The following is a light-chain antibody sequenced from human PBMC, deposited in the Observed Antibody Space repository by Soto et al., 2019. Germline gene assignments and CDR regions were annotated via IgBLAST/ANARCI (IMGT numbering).Light chain of an antibody. CDR2: GHN. V-gene: IGLV1-44*01. J-gene: IGLJ3*02. Sequence: QSVLTQPPSASGTPGQRVTISCSGSSSNIGSNIVNWYQQLPGTAPKLVISGHNRRPSGVPDRFSGSKSGTSASLAISGLQSDDEADYYCATWDDSLNGWVFGGGTKLTVL. CDR1: SSNIGSNI. CDR3: ATWDDSLNGWV.